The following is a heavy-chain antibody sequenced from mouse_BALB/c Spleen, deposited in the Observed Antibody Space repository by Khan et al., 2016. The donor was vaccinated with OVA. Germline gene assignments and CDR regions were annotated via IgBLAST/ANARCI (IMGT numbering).Heavy chain of an antibody. Sequence: QVQLQQSGPELVKPGASVKLSCKASGYTFTEFGISWVKRNAGQGLEWIGEISPGSDTTYYNEKFKGKATLTADKSSNTAYMQLTSLTSEDSAVYFCGREGVATAPFAYWGQGTLVTVSS. V-gene: IGHV1-81*01. J-gene: IGHJ3*01. CDR2: ISPGSDTT. CDR1: GYTFTEFG. D-gene: IGHD1-2*01. CDR3: GREGVATAPFAY.